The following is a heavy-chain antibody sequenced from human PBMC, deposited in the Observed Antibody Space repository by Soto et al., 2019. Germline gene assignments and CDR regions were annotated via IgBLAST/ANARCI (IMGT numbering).Heavy chain of an antibody. Sequence: ESGGGLVKPGVSLRLSCAASGFTFSSYSMNWVRQAPWNVMEWVSSISSSSRYIYYADSVKCRSTISRDNAKNSLYLQMNSLRAEDTAVYYCARVGAMVRGVIPDYWGQGTLVTVSS. V-gene: IGHV3-21*01. D-gene: IGHD3-10*01. CDR2: ISSSSRYI. CDR3: ARVGAMVRGVIPDY. J-gene: IGHJ4*02. CDR1: GFTFSSYS.